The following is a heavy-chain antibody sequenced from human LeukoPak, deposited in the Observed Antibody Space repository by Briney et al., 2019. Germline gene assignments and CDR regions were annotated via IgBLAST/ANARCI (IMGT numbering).Heavy chain of an antibody. CDR1: GYTFTGYY. Sequence: GASVKVSCKASGYTFTGYYMHWVRQAPGQGLEWMGWFNPSSGGTNYAQKFQGRVTMTRDTSISTAYMELSRLRSDDTAVYYCARHSSSVYYFDYWGQGTLVTVSS. J-gene: IGHJ4*02. CDR3: ARHSSSVYYFDY. V-gene: IGHV1-2*02. D-gene: IGHD6-6*01. CDR2: FNPSSGGT.